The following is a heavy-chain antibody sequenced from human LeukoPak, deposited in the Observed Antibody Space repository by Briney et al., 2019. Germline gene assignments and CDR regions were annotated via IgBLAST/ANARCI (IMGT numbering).Heavy chain of an antibody. J-gene: IGHJ6*03. CDR1: GGSISTSNYY. CDR3: ARGFGDIVVVPAAMPKLSYYMDV. V-gene: IGHV4-39*07. CDR2: IFYSGST. D-gene: IGHD2-2*01. Sequence: SSETLSLTCTVSGGSISTSNYYWGWIRQPPGKGLEWIGNIFYSGSTYYSPSLRSRVTISLDTSRNQFSLKLSSVTAADTAVYYCARGFGDIVVVPAAMPKLSYYMDVWGRGTTVTVSS.